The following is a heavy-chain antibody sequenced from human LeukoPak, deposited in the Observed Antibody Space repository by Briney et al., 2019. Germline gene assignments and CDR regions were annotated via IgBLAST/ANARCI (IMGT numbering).Heavy chain of an antibody. CDR1: GGSIRSGYYY. CDR3: ARDPVGGSTIFDY. J-gene: IGHJ4*02. D-gene: IGHD1-26*01. Sequence: SETLSLTCTVSGGSIRSGYYYWGWIRQPPGKGLEWIGGIYDSGSTYYNPSLKSRVTISVDTSKNQFSLKLNSVTAADTAVYYCARDPVGGSTIFDYWGQGTLVTVSS. CDR2: IYDSGST. V-gene: IGHV4-39*02.